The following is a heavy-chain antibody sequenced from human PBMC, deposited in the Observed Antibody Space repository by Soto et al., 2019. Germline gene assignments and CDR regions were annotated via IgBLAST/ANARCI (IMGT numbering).Heavy chain of an antibody. CDR1: GFPFSSYG. J-gene: IGHJ4*02. CDR3: ASSIN. CDR2: IWYDGSNK. V-gene: IGHV3-33*01. Sequence: QVQLVESGGGVVQPGRSLRLPCAASGFPFSSYGMHWVRQAPGKGLDWVAVIWYDGSNKDYADSVKGRFTISRDNSKNTLYLQMNNLRVDDTAVYYCASSINWGQGTLVTVSS.